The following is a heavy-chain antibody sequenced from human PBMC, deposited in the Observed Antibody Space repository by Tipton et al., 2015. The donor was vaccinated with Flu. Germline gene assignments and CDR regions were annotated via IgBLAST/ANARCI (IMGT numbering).Heavy chain of an antibody. CDR3: ARRAGGYYDSSGYFDY. CDR1: GGSISSYY. V-gene: IGHV4-59*08. CDR2: IYYSGST. Sequence: TLSLTCTVSGGSISSYYWSWIRQPPGKGLEWIGYIYYSGSTNYNPSLKSRVTISVDTSKNQFSLKLSSVTAADTAVYYCARRAGGYYDSSGYFDYWGQGTLVTVSS. D-gene: IGHD3-22*01. J-gene: IGHJ4*02.